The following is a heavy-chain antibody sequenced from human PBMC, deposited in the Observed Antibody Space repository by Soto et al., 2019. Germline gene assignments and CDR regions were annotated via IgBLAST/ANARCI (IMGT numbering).Heavy chain of an antibody. CDR1: GGSISSYY. CDR2: IYTSGST. V-gene: IGHV4-4*07. CDR3: AGEIPTSSGWYWGAGGGFDP. Sequence: SETLSLTCAVSGGSISSYYWSWIRQPAGKGLEWIGRIYTSGSTNYNPSLKSRVTMSVDTSKNQFSLKLSSVTAPDTAVYYCAGEIPTSSGWYWGAGGGFDPWGQGTLVTVSS. J-gene: IGHJ5*02. D-gene: IGHD6-19*01.